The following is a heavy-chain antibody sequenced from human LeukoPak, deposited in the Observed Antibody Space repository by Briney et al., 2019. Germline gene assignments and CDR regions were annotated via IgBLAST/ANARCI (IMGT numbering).Heavy chain of an antibody. D-gene: IGHD2-2*01. V-gene: IGHV3-33*01. Sequence: GRSLRLSCAASGFTFSSYGMHWGRQAPGKGLEWVAVIWYDGSNKYYADSVKGRFTISRDNSKNTLYLQMNSLRAEDTVVYYCARGGRSSTSCYAFDHWGQGTLVTVSS. CDR2: IWYDGSNK. J-gene: IGHJ4*02. CDR3: ARGGRSSTSCYAFDH. CDR1: GFTFSSYG.